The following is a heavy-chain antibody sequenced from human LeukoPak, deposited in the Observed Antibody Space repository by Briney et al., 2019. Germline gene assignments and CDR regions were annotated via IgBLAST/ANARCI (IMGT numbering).Heavy chain of an antibody. Sequence: GRSLRLSCAASGFTFSSYAMHWVRQAPGKGLEGVAVISYDGSNKYYADSVKGRFTISRDNSKNTLYLQMNSLRAEDTAVYYCARGGEVVYDYWGQGTLVTVSS. V-gene: IGHV3-30-3*01. CDR3: ARGGEVVYDY. CDR2: ISYDGSNK. CDR1: GFTFSSYA. J-gene: IGHJ4*02. D-gene: IGHD5/OR15-5a*01.